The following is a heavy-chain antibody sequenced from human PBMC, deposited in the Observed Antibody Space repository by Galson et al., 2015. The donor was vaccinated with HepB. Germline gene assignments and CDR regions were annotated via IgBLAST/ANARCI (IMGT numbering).Heavy chain of an antibody. J-gene: IGHJ3*02. D-gene: IGHD5-24*01. CDR1: GYTFTSYG. CDR2: ISAYNGNT. Sequence: SVKVSCKASGYTFTSYGISWVRQAPGQGLEWMGWISAYNGNTNYAQKLQGRVTMTTDTSTSTAYMELRSLRSDDTAVYYCARGIEMATIFGAFDIWGQGTMVTVSS. V-gene: IGHV1-18*04. CDR3: ARGIEMATIFGAFDI.